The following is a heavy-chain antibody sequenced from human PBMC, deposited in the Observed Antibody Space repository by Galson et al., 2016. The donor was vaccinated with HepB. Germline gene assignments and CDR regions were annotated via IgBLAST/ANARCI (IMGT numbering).Heavy chain of an antibody. J-gene: IGHJ4*02. CDR2: IWYDGSKK. D-gene: IGHD1-1*01. CDR1: GFTFDRYG. V-gene: IGHV3-33*01. Sequence: SLRLSCAASGFTFDRYGMHWVRQAPGKGLEWVAVIWYDGSKKYYADAVKGRFTISRDNSRNTLDLQMNILKIEDKALYFCARERFGFTGAPASPFDDWGQGTLVTVSS. CDR3: ARERFGFTGAPASPFDD.